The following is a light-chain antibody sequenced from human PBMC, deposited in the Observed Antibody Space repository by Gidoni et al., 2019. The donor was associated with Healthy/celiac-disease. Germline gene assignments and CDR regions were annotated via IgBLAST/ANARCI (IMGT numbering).Light chain of an antibody. J-gene: IGLJ1*01. CDR1: SSDVGGYNY. Sequence: QSALTQPASVSGSPGQSITISCTGTSSDVGGYNYVSWYQQHPGNAPKLMIDEVSTRPSGVSNRFSGSKSGNTASLTISGLQAEDEADYYCSSYTSSSTLYVFGTGTKVTVL. V-gene: IGLV2-14*01. CDR2: EVS. CDR3: SSYTSSSTLYV.